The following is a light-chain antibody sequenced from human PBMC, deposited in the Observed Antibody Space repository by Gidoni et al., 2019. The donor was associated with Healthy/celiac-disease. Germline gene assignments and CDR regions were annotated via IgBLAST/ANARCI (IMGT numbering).Light chain of an antibody. CDR3: QSYDSSLSGVV. J-gene: IGLJ2*01. CDR2: GNS. V-gene: IGLV1-40*01. Sequence: QSVLTQPPSVSGAPGQRVTISCTGSSSNIGAGYDVHWYQQLPGKAPKLLVYGNSNRPSGVPYRFSGSKSGTSASLAITGLQAEDEADYYCQSYDSSLSGVVFGGGTKLTVL. CDR1: SSNIGAGYD.